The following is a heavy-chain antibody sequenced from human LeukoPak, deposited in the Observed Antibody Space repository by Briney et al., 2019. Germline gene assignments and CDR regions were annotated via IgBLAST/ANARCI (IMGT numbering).Heavy chain of an antibody. Sequence: SETLSLTCAVYGGSFSGYYWSWIRQPPGKGLEWIGEINHSGSTNYNPSLKSRVTISVDTSKNQFSLKLSSVTAADTAVYYCARAARGYSYGVRFDPWGQGTLVTVSS. V-gene: IGHV4-34*01. J-gene: IGHJ5*02. CDR2: INHSGST. CDR1: GGSFSGYY. CDR3: ARAARGYSYGVRFDP. D-gene: IGHD5-18*01.